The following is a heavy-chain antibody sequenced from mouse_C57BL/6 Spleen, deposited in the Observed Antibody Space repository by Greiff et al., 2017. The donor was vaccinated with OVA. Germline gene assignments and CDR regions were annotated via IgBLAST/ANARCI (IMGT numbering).Heavy chain of an antibody. CDR1: GFTFSDYY. V-gene: IGHV5-16*01. J-gene: IGHJ1*03. Sequence: EVQRVESEGGLVQPGSSMKLSCTASGFTFSDYYMAWVRQVPEKGLEWVANINYDGSSTYYLDSLKSRFIISRDNAKNILYLQMSSLKSEDTATYYCARGGDGNYWYFDVWGTGTTVTVSS. D-gene: IGHD2-1*01. CDR2: INYDGSST. CDR3: ARGGDGNYWYFDV.